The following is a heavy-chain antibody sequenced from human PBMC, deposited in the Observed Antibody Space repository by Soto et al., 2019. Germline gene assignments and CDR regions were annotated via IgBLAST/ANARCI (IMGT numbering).Heavy chain of an antibody. Sequence: EVQLLESGGGLVQPGGSLRLSCAASGFTFSSYAMSWVRQAPGKGLEWVSAISSGGGNTYYADSVKGRFTISRDNSKKTLYLQMNSLRAEDTAVYYCAKEKAAPGGAFDIWGQGTMVTVSS. CDR1: GFTFSSYA. CDR3: AKEKAAPGGAFDI. V-gene: IGHV3-23*01. J-gene: IGHJ3*02. CDR2: ISSGGGNT. D-gene: IGHD6-13*01.